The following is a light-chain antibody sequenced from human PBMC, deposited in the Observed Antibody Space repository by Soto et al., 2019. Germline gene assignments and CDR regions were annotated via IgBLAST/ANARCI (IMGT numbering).Light chain of an antibody. CDR3: QSYDRSNQV. Sequence: NFMLTQPHSVSESPGKTVTISCTRSSGSIVSNYVQWYRQRPGSSPTTLIYENNERPSEVPERFSGSIDISSNSASLTISGLKTEDEADHYCQSYDRSNQVFGGGTKLTVL. CDR1: SGSIVSNY. CDR2: ENN. J-gene: IGLJ3*02. V-gene: IGLV6-57*01.